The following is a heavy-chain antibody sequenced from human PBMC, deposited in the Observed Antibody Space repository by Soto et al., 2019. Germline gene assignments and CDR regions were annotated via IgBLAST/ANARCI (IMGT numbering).Heavy chain of an antibody. Sequence: AASVKVSCKASGYTFTGYYMHWVRQAPGQGLELMGWINPNSGGTNYAQKFQGWVTMTRDTSISTAYMELSRLRSDDTAVYYCARATVRGVYYYGMDVWGQGTTVTVSS. D-gene: IGHD3-10*01. CDR3: ARATVRGVYYYGMDV. J-gene: IGHJ6*02. CDR1: GYTFTGYY. V-gene: IGHV1-2*04. CDR2: INPNSGGT.